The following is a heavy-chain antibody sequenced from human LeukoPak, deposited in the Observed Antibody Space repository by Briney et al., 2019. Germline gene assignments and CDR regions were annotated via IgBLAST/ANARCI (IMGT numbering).Heavy chain of an antibody. CDR1: GGSISSSSYY. CDR3: AGTMVRGVIRGVDY. Sequence: PSETLSLTCTVSGGSISSSSYYWGWIRQPPGKGLEWIGSIYYSGSTYYNPSLKSRVTISVDTSKNQFSLKLSSVTAADTAVYYCAGTMVRGVIRGVDYWGQGTLVTVSS. CDR2: IYYSGST. J-gene: IGHJ4*02. V-gene: IGHV4-39*07. D-gene: IGHD3-10*01.